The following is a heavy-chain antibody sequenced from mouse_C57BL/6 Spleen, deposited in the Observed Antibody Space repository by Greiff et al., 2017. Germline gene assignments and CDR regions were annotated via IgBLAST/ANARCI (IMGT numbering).Heavy chain of an antibody. V-gene: IGHV8-12*01. CDR3: ARSEGYFDY. J-gene: IGHJ2*01. CDR1: GFSLSTSGMG. Sequence: QVQLQESGPGILQSSQTLSLPCSFSGFSLSTSGMGVSWIRQPSGKGLEWLANIYWDDDKRYNPSLKSRLTISKDTSRNQAFLKITSVDTADTATYYCARSEGYFDYWGQGTTLTVSS. CDR2: IYWDDDK.